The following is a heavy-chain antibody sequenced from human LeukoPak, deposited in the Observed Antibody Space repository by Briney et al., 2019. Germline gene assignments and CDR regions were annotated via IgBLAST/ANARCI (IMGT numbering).Heavy chain of an antibody. V-gene: IGHV3-74*01. Sequence: GGSLRLSCAASGFTFSTYWIHWVRQAPGKGLVWVSRINNDGTSTNYADSVKGRFTISRDNAKNTVYLQMNSLRAEDTAVYYCARDQRYSSRKKFYYYMDVWGKGTTVTVSS. CDR2: INNDGTST. CDR3: ARDQRYSSRKKFYYYMDV. CDR1: GFTFSTYW. J-gene: IGHJ6*03. D-gene: IGHD6-13*01.